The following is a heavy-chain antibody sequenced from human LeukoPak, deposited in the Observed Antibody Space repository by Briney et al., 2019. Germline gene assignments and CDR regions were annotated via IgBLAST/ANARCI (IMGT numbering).Heavy chain of an antibody. J-gene: IGHJ3*02. V-gene: IGHV4-4*07. D-gene: IGHD6-19*01. CDR1: RGSVSSYP. CDR3: AREVGWNFNAFDI. Sequence: PSETLSVTCTVSRGSVSSYPWNWIRQPAGKGLEYIGRIHGSGSTNYNPSLMGRVTMSVDSSKNQISLRLTSVTAADTAVYFCAREVGWNFNAFDIWGQGTMVTV. CDR2: IHGSGST.